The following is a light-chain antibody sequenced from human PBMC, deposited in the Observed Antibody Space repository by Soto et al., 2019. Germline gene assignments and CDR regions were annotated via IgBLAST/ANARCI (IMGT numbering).Light chain of an antibody. Sequence: EIVLTQSPGTLSLSPGERATLSCRASQSVRNLLAWYQQKPGQAPRLLIYGVSSRATGIPDRFSGSGSGTDFTLTVSRLEPEDFAVYYCHQFSSSPQTFGQGTKVDIK. CDR2: GVS. V-gene: IGKV3-20*01. CDR3: HQFSSSPQT. J-gene: IGKJ1*01. CDR1: QSVRNL.